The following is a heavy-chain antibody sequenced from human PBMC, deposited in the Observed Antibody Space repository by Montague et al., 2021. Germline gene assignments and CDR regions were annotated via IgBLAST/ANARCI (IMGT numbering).Heavy chain of an antibody. Sequence: PALVKPTQTLTLTCTFSGFSLSTSGVVVCCIRQPPGNALEWPALIYCDDDNRYSPSLTSMLTITKDTSKHQVVLTMTNMAPVDTATYYCAHGIVVVSSAYYFDYWGQGALVSVSS. J-gene: IGHJ4*02. CDR3: AHGIVVVSSAYYFDY. CDR2: IYCDDDN. D-gene: IGHD2-2*01. V-gene: IGHV2-5*02. CDR1: GFSLSTSGVV.